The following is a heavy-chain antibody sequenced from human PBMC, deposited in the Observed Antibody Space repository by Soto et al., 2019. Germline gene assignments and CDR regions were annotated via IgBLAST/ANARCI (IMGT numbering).Heavy chain of an antibody. J-gene: IGHJ6*02. CDR2: IYPGDSDT. CDR3: AGSIFYYGMDV. Sequence: KISCTANISGFTDYWICWVRQMPGKGPEWMGIIYPGDSDTRYSPSFQGQVTISADKSTSTAYLLWSSLKASDTAIYFCAGSIFYYGMDVWGQGTTVTVSS. CDR1: ISGFTDYW. V-gene: IGHV5-51*01.